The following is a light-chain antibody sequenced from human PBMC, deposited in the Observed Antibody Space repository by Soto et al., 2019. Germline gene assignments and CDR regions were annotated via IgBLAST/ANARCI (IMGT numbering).Light chain of an antibody. Sequence: EIVLTQSPGTLSLSPGERATLSCRASQSVSSSYLAWYQQKPGQAPRLLIYGASSRATGIPDRFSGSGCGADFTLTISRLEPEDFAVYYCHQYGGSPTWTFGQGTKVEI. V-gene: IGKV3-20*01. CDR1: QSVSSSY. CDR2: GAS. J-gene: IGKJ1*01. CDR3: HQYGGSPTWT.